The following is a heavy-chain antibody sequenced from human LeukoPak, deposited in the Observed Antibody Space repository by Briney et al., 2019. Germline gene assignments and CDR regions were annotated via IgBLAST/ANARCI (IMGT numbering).Heavy chain of an antibody. V-gene: IGHV4-39*07. CDR3: ARLRGLQCDY. Sequence: SETLSLTCTVSGGSISSGGYYWGWIRQPPGTGLEWIGSIYHSGSTYYNPSLKSRVTISVDTSKNQFSLKLSSVTAADTAVYYCARLRGLQCDYWGQGTLVTVSS. CDR1: GGSISSGGYY. D-gene: IGHD5-24*01. CDR2: IYHSGST. J-gene: IGHJ4*02.